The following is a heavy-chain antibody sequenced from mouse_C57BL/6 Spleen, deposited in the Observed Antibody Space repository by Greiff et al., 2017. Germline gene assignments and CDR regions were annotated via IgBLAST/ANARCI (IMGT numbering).Heavy chain of an antibody. Sequence: VKVVESGAELVKPGASVKISCKASGYAFSSYWMNWVKQRPGKGLEWIGQIYPGDGDTNYNGKFKGKATLTADKSSSTAYMQLSSLTSEDSAVYFCARSTSGDYWGQGTTLTVSS. J-gene: IGHJ2*01. D-gene: IGHD1-3*01. V-gene: IGHV1-80*01. CDR1: GYAFSSYW. CDR3: ARSTSGDY. CDR2: IYPGDGDT.